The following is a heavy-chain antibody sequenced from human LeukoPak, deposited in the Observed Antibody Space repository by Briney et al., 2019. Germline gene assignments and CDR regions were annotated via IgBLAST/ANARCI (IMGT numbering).Heavy chain of an antibody. V-gene: IGHV3-33*01. J-gene: IGHJ4*02. D-gene: IGHD2-2*01. CDR3: ARDSCSSTSCYGHYIDY. CDR2: IWYDGSNK. Sequence: GRSLRLSCAASGFTFSSYGMHWVRQAPGKGLEWVAVIWYDGSNKYYADSVKGRFTISRDNSKNTLYLQMNSLRAEDTAVYYCARDSCSSTSCYGHYIDYWGQGTLVTVSS. CDR1: GFTFSSYG.